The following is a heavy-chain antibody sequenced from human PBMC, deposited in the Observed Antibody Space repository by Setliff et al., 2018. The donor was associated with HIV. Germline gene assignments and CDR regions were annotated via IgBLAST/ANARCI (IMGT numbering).Heavy chain of an antibody. J-gene: IGHJ6*04. Sequence: VKVSCKASGGTFRSLVINWVRQAPGHGLGWLGGINPMRGVTTYSQMFRDRVTVTMDESSRTAYTELRSLTSEDTAVYYCARGLPTYCSGGSCYPWDAWGKGTTVTVSS. D-gene: IGHD2-15*01. CDR2: INPMRGVT. CDR1: GGTFRSLV. V-gene: IGHV1-69*05. CDR3: ARGLPTYCSGGSCYPWDA.